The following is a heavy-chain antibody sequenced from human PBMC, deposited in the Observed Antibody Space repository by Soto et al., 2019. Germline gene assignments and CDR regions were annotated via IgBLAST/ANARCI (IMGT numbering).Heavy chain of an antibody. CDR2: ISLYSDGT. CDR1: GDTFSNYG. J-gene: IGHJ4*02. D-gene: IGHD2-2*01. V-gene: IGHV1-18*01. CDR3: ARVVPGDRAYDY. Sequence: ASVKVCCKTSGDTFSNYGITWVRQAPGQPLEWLGWISLYSDGTNYAQKFQGRVSMTTDTSTTTAYMELRSLRSDDTAVYYCARVVPGDRAYDYWGQGTLVTV.